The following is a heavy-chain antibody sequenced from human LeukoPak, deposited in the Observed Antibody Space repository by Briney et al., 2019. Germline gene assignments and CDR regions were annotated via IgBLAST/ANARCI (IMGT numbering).Heavy chain of an antibody. J-gene: IGHJ4*02. Sequence: GGSLRLSCAASGFSFSSYAMHWVRQAPGKGLEWVAVISYDGSNEYYADSVKGRFTISRDNSKSTLYLQMNSLRAEDTAVYYCAKDRASGSYYNEVDYWGQGTLVTVSS. V-gene: IGHV3-30*18. CDR1: GFSFSSYA. CDR2: ISYDGSNE. CDR3: AKDRASGSYYNEVDY. D-gene: IGHD3-10*01.